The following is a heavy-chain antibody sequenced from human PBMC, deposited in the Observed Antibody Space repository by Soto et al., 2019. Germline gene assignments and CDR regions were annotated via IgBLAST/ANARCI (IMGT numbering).Heavy chain of an antibody. V-gene: IGHV1-18*01. Sequence: ASVKVSCKASGYTFTSYGISWVRQAPGQGLEWMGWISAYNGTTNYAQKLQGRVTMTTDTSTRTAYMELRSLRSDDTAVYYCARGQNWNYVPLGAFGMDVWGQGTTVTVSS. CDR3: ARGQNWNYVPLGAFGMDV. D-gene: IGHD1-7*01. CDR2: ISAYNGTT. J-gene: IGHJ6*02. CDR1: GYTFTSYG.